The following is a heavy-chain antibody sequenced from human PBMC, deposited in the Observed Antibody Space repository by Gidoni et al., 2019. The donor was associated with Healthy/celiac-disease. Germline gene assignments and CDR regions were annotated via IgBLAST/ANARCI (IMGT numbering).Heavy chain of an antibody. CDR3: AKAGYSYGYGPNYFDY. Sequence: EVQLVESGGGLVQPGGSLRLSCAASGFTFSSYAMSWVRQAPGKGLEWVSAISGSGGSTYYADSVKGRFTISRDNSKNTLYLQMNSLRAEDTAVYYCAKAGYSYGYGPNYFDYWGQGTLVTVSS. D-gene: IGHD5-18*01. CDR1: GFTFSSYA. J-gene: IGHJ4*02. V-gene: IGHV3-23*04. CDR2: ISGSGGST.